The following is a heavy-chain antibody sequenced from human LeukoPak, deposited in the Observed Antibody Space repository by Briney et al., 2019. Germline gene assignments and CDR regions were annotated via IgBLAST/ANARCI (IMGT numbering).Heavy chain of an antibody. CDR1: GLTFSSYA. Sequence: GGSLRLSCVASGLTFSSYAMHWVRQAPGKGLEWVAVISYDGSNKYYADSVKGRFTISRDNSKNTLYLQMNSLRADDTAVSYCARGEVGATGPPPGYYYYCGMDVWGQGTTVTVSS. D-gene: IGHD1-26*01. CDR2: ISYDGSNK. V-gene: IGHV3-30-3*01. J-gene: IGHJ6*02. CDR3: ARGEVGATGPPPGYYYYCGMDV.